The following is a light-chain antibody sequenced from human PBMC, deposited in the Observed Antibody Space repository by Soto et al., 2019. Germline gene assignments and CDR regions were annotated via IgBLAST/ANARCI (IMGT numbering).Light chain of an antibody. CDR2: EVS. CDR3: SSYTTGSTMM. Sequence: QSALTQPASVSGSPGQSITISCTGTSYDVVGYNYVSWYQPHPGKAHKLMIYEVSERPSGVSNRFSGSKSGDTAPLTISGLQSEDEAYYYFSSYTTGSTMMLVEGTKLTVL. J-gene: IGLJ3*02. CDR1: SYDVVGYNY. V-gene: IGLV2-14*01.